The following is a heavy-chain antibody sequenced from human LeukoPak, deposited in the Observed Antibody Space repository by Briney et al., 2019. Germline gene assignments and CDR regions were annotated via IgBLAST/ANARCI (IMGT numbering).Heavy chain of an antibody. D-gene: IGHD5-12*01. V-gene: IGHV4-31*03. CDR2: IYYSGST. J-gene: IGHJ4*02. Sequence: SETLSLTCTVSGGSISSGGYYWSWIRQHPGKGLEWIGYIYYSGSTYYNPSLKSRVTISVDTSKNQFSLKLSSVTAADTAVYYCARGRGDSGYETIIDYWGQGTLVTVSS. CDR1: GGSISSGGYY. CDR3: ARGRGDSGYETIIDY.